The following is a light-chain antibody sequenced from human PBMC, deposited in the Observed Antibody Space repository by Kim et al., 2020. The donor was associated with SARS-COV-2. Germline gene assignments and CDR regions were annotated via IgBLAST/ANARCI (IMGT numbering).Light chain of an antibody. Sequence: VSPGQTASISCSGDKLGDKYACWYQQKPGQATVLVIYQESKRPSGIPERFSGSNSGNTATLTISGTQAMDEADYYCQAWDSSTAVFGGGTQLTVL. J-gene: IGLJ3*02. CDR3: QAWDSSTAV. CDR1: KLGDKY. V-gene: IGLV3-1*01. CDR2: QES.